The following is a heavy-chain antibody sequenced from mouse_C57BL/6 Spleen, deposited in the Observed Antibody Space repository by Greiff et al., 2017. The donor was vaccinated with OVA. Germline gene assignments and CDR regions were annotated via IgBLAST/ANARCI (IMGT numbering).Heavy chain of an antibody. CDR1: GFTFSNYW. V-gene: IGHV6-3*01. Sequence: EVQLVESGGGLVQPGGSMKLSCVASGFTFSNYWMNWVRQSPEKGLEWVAQIRLKSDNYATHYAESVKGRFTISRDDSKSSVYLQMNNLRAEDTGMYYCTRLGRGGAWFAYWGQGTLVTVSA. J-gene: IGHJ3*01. D-gene: IGHD4-1*01. CDR2: IRLKSDNYAT. CDR3: TRLGRGGAWFAY.